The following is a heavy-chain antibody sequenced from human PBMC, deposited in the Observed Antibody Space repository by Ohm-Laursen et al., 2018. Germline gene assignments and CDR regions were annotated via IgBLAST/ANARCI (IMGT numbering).Heavy chain of an antibody. V-gene: IGHV3-9*01. J-gene: IGHJ4*02. D-gene: IGHD6-19*01. CDR3: ARRIAVAGALDY. CDR2: IGWNSDNS. Sequence: SLRLSCTASGFTYDDYAMHWVRQVPGKGLEWVSGIGWNSDNSGYADSVKGRFTISRDNGKKSLYLEMNSLRAEDTAVYYCARRIAVAGALDYWGQGTLVTVSS. CDR1: GFTYDDYA.